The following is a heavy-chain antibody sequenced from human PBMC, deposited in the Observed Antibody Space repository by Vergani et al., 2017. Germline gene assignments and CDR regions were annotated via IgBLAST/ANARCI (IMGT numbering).Heavy chain of an antibody. V-gene: IGHV3-33*01. CDR3: ARDLRLLYNRFDP. J-gene: IGHJ5*02. D-gene: IGHD1-14*01. Sequence: QVQLVESGGGVVQPGRSLRLSCAASGFTFNQYGMHWVRQAPGKGLEWVAVTWYDGNNKQYADSVKGRFTISRDNSKSTISLQMNSLRDEDTVVYYCARDLRLLYNRFDPWGQGTLVTVSS. CDR1: GFTFNQYG. CDR2: TWYDGNNK.